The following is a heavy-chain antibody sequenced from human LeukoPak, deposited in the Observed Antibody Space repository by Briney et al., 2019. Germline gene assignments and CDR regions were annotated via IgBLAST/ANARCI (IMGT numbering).Heavy chain of an antibody. Sequence: PSQTLSLTCAISGDSASSNSGAWHWIRQSPSRGLEWLGRTYYRSKWFSDYALSVKSRITINPDTSKNQFSLQLNSVTPEDTAVYYCARAGIWGEFGYWGQGALVTVSS. J-gene: IGHJ4*02. CDR2: TYYRSKWFS. CDR3: ARAGIWGEFGY. V-gene: IGHV6-1*01. D-gene: IGHD7-27*01. CDR1: GDSASSNSGA.